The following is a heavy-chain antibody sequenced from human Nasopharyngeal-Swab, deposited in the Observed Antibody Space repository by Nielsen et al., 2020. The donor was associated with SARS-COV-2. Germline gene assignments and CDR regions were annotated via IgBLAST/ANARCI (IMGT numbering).Heavy chain of an antibody. CDR3: ARGSID. CDR1: GGSFSGYY. Sequence: SETLSLTCAVYGGSFSGYYWSWIRQPPGKGLEWIGEINHSGSTNYNPSLKSRVTISVDTSKNQFSLKLSSVTAADTAVYYCARGSIDWGQGTLVTVTS. CDR2: INHSGST. J-gene: IGHJ4*02. V-gene: IGHV4-34*01.